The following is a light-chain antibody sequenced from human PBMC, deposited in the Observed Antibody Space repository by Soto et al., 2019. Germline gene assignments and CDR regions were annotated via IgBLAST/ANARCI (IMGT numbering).Light chain of an antibody. Sequence: IVLTQSPGTLSLSPGERATRSGRASQSVSSSSLAWYQQKPGQAPRLLIYDASNRATGIPARFSGSGAGTDFTLTITSLQSEDFGVYFCQQYKDWPTTFGQGTKVDIK. CDR2: DAS. V-gene: IGKV3D-20*02. CDR1: QSVSSSS. J-gene: IGKJ1*01. CDR3: QQYKDWPTT.